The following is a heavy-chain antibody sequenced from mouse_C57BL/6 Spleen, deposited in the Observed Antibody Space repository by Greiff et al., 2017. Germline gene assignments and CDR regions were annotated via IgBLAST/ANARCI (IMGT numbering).Heavy chain of an antibody. CDR3: ARSSGTPWFAY. Sequence: VQLQESGPELVKPGASVKISCKASGYTFTDYYINWVKQRPGKGLEWIGWSFPGSGSTYYNEKFKGKATLTVDKASSTAYMLLSSLTSEDSAVYYCARSSGTPWFAYWGQGTLVTVSA. CDR1: GYTFTDYY. V-gene: IGHV1-75*01. CDR2: SFPGSGST. D-gene: IGHD2-14*01. J-gene: IGHJ3*01.